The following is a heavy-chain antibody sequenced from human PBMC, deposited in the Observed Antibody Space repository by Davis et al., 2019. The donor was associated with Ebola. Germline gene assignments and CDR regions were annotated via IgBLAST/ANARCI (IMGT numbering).Heavy chain of an antibody. CDR3: ARGGALARVSNWFDP. Sequence: PGGSLRLSCAVYGGSFSGYYWSWIRQPPGKGLEWIGEINHSGSTNYNPSLKSRVTISVDTSKNQFSLKLSSVTAADTAVYYCARGGALARVSNWFDPWGQGTLVTVSS. V-gene: IGHV4-34*01. CDR2: INHSGST. D-gene: IGHD5-12*01. J-gene: IGHJ5*02. CDR1: GGSFSGYY.